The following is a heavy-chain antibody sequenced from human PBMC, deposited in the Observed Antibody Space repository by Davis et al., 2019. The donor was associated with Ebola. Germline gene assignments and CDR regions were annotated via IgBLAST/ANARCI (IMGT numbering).Heavy chain of an antibody. J-gene: IGHJ4*02. CDR3: TREFGGSYGY. D-gene: IGHD1-26*01. V-gene: IGHV3-73*01. CDR1: GFTFSGSA. CDR2: IRSKANSYAT. Sequence: GGSLRLSCAASGFTFSGSAMHWVRQASGKGLEWVGRIRSKANSYATAYAASVKGRFTISRDDSKSIAYLQMNNLKTEDTAFYYCTREFGGSYGYWGQGTLVTVSS.